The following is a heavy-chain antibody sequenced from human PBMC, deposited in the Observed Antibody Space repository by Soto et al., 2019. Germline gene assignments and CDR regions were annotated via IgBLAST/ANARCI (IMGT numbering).Heavy chain of an antibody. CDR3: AKATYYDFWSGSGPFDY. Sequence: GGSLRLSCAASGFTFSGYAMSWVHQAPGRGLEWVSAISGSGGSTFYADSVKGRFTISRDNSKDTMYLQMHSLRAEDTAVYYCAKATYYDFWSGSGPFDYWGLGALVTVSS. J-gene: IGHJ4*02. V-gene: IGHV3-23*01. CDR2: ISGSGGST. D-gene: IGHD3-3*01. CDR1: GFTFSGYA.